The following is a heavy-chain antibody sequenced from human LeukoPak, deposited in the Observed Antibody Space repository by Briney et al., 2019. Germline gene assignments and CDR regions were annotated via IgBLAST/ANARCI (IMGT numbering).Heavy chain of an antibody. J-gene: IGHJ4*02. V-gene: IGHV5-51*01. Sequence: GESLKISCKASGYTFTNYWIGWVRQMPGKGLEWMGIIYPRDSDARYSPSFRGQVTISADKSITAAYLQWSSLKASDSAMYYCARHSWIVGAIPIDYWGQGTLVTVSS. CDR3: ARHSWIVGAIPIDY. D-gene: IGHD1-26*01. CDR2: IYPRDSDA. CDR1: GYTFTNYW.